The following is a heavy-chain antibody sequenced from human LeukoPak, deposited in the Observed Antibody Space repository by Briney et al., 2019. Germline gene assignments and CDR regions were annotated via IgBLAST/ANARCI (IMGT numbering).Heavy chain of an antibody. J-gene: IGHJ4*02. CDR2: INPNSGGT. D-gene: IGHD1-26*01. Sequence: ASVKVSCKASGYTFTGYYMHWVRQAPGQGLEWMGRINPNSGGTNYAQKFQGRVTMTRDTSISTAYMELSSLRSDDTAVYYGARDDEWELPFDFWGKGTLVTVSS. CDR3: ARDDEWELPFDF. V-gene: IGHV1-2*06. CDR1: GYTFTGYY.